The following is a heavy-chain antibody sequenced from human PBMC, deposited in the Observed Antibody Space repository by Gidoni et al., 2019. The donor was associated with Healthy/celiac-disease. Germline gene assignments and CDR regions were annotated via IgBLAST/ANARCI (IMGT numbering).Heavy chain of an antibody. CDR1: GGSISSSSYY. CDR3: ARQDIVVVPAASLDV. V-gene: IGHV4-39*01. CDR2: IYYSGST. J-gene: IGHJ6*02. Sequence: QLQLQESGPGLVKPSETLSLTCTVSGGSISSSSYYWGWIRQPPGKGLEWIGSIYYSGSTYYNPSLKSRVTISVDTSKNQFSLKLSSVTAADTAVYYCARQDIVVVPAASLDVWGQGTTVTVSS. D-gene: IGHD2-2*01.